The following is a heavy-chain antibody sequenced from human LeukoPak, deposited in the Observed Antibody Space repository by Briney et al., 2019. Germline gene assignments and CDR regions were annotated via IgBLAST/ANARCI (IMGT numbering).Heavy chain of an antibody. CDR2: IWYDGSNK. Sequence: GRSLRLSCAASGSTFSSYGMHWVRQAPGKGLEWVAVIWYDGSNKYYADSVKGRFTISRDNSKNTLYLQMNSLRAEDTAVYYCARGSGDIVVVPAAMQFDPWGQGTLVTVSS. J-gene: IGHJ5*02. D-gene: IGHD2-2*01. V-gene: IGHV3-33*01. CDR3: ARGSGDIVVVPAAMQFDP. CDR1: GSTFSSYG.